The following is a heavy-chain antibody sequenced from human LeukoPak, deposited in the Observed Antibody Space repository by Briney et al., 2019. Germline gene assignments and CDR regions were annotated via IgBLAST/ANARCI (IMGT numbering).Heavy chain of an antibody. CDR3: ATNGWYCLDH. D-gene: IGHD6-19*01. J-gene: IGHJ4*02. Sequence: SETLSLTCTVSDDSISDYYRGWIRQPPGKGLEWIGEIYHSGSTNYNPSLQGRVTISVDKSNNHFSLRLTSVTAADTAVYYCATNGWYCLDHWGQGTLVTVSS. CDR2: IYHSGST. V-gene: IGHV4-59*08. CDR1: DDSISDYY.